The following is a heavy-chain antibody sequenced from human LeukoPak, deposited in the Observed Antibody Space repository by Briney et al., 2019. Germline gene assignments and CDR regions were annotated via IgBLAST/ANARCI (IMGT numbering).Heavy chain of an antibody. CDR3: ARAVLRYFDWLFLGNYYYGMDV. CDR1: GYTFTGYY. V-gene: IGHV1-2*04. Sequence: ASVKVSCKASGYTFTGYYMHWVRQAPGQGLEWMGWINPNSGGTNYAQKFQGWVTMTTDTSTSTAYMELRSLRSDDTAVYYCARAVLRYFDWLFLGNYYYGMDVWGQGTTVTVSS. CDR2: INPNSGGT. D-gene: IGHD3-9*01. J-gene: IGHJ6*02.